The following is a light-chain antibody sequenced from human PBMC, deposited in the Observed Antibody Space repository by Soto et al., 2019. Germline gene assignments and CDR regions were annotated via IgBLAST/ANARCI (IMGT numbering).Light chain of an antibody. CDR3: QQRANWPRLT. CDR1: QSVSSY. Sequence: EIVLTQSPATLSLSPGERATLSCRASQSVSSYLAWYQQKPGQAPRLLIYDASNRATGIPARFSGSGSGTDFTLTIAGLEAKDFAVYYCQQRANWPRLTFGGGTKVDIK. J-gene: IGKJ4*01. CDR2: DAS. V-gene: IGKV3-11*01.